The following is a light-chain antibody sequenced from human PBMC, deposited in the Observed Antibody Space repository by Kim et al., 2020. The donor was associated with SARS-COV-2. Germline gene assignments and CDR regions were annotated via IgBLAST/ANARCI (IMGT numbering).Light chain of an antibody. CDR2: TLS. Sequence: EIVMTQTPLSLPVIPGEPASISCRSSQSLFDSDEGYTYFDWYLQKPGQSPQLLIYTLSYRASGVPDRFSGSGSGTDFRLNIGRVVAVDVRIYYGMQHMDLPYSLGQGPKLEI. CDR1: QSLFDSDEGYTY. J-gene: IGKJ2*01. V-gene: IGKV2-40*01. CDR3: MQHMDLPYS.